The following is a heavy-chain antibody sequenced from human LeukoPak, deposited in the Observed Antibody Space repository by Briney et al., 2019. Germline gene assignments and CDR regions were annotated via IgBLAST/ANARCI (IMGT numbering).Heavy chain of an antibody. CDR3: ARGGGGSSYGMDV. CDR1: GGSFSGYY. J-gene: IGHJ6*02. CDR2: IYYSGST. V-gene: IGHV4-30-4*01. Sequence: SETLSLTCAVYGGSFSGYYWSWIRQPPGKGLEWIGYIYYSGSTYYNPSLKSRVTISVDTSKNQFSLKLSSVTAADTAVYYCARGGGGSSYGMDVWGQGTTVTVSS. D-gene: IGHD2-15*01.